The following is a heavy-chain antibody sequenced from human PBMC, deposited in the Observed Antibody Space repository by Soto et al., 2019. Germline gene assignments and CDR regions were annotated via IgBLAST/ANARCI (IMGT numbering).Heavy chain of an antibody. J-gene: IGHJ4*02. CDR2: IYYSGST. CDR1: GGSISSYY. V-gene: IGHV4-59*01. Sequence: SETLSLTCTVSGGSISSYYWSWIRQPPGKGLKWIGYIYYSGSTNYNPSLKSRVTISVDTSKNQFSLKLSSVTAADTAVYYCASYDFWSGYRFDYWGQGTLVTVSS. CDR3: ASYDFWSGYRFDY. D-gene: IGHD3-3*01.